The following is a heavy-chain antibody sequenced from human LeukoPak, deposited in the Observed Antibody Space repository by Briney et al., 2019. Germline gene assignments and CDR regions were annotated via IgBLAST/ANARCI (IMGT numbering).Heavy chain of an antibody. CDR3: AREGGGSYSYYYYYMDV. Sequence: SETLSLTCTVSGGSISSYYWSWIRQPAGKGLEWIGRIYTSGSTNYNPSLKSRVTISVDTSKNQFSLKLSSVTAADTAVYYCAREGGGSYSYYYYYMDVWGKGTTVTVSS. CDR1: GGSISSYY. D-gene: IGHD1-26*01. V-gene: IGHV4-4*07. CDR2: IYTSGST. J-gene: IGHJ6*03.